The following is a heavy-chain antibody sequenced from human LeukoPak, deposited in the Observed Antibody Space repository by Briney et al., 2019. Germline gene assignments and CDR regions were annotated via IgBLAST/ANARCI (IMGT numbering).Heavy chain of an antibody. Sequence: GESLKISCKGSGYTFSHYWIAWVRQMPGKGLEWMGIIDPSDFNTRYSPSFQGQVTMSVDRSTNIAYLHWSSLKASDSAMYFCARPSXTSSWXXXFDVWGQGTKVTVSS. CDR2: IDPSDFNT. CDR1: GYTFSHYW. V-gene: IGHV5-51*01. J-gene: IGHJ3*01. CDR3: ARPSXTSSWXXXFDV. D-gene: IGHD6-13*01.